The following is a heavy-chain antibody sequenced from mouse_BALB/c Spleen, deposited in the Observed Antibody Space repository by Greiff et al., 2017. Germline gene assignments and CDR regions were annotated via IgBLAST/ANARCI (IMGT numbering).Heavy chain of an antibody. V-gene: IGHV1-7*01. CDR3: ARRDYGSPYYFDY. CDR1: GYTFTSYW. CDR2: INPSTGYT. Sequence: QVQLKESGAELAKPGASVKMSCKASGYTFTSYWMHWVKQRPGQGLEWIGYINPSTGYTEYNQKFKDKATLTADKSSSTAYMQLSSLTSEDSAVYYCARRDYGSPYYFDYWGQGTTLTVSS. J-gene: IGHJ2*01. D-gene: IGHD1-1*01.